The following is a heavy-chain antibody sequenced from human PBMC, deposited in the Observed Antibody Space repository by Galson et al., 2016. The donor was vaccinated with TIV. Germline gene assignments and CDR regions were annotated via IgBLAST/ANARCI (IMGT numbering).Heavy chain of an antibody. CDR3: AGHDSSAVSNWYFNL. CDR2: IYPGNYHT. D-gene: IGHD3-22*01. Sequence: QSGAEVKRTGESLKISCRGSGYPFSGYYIGWVRQVPGKGLEWMGIIYPGNYHTVYSPSFEGQVTISADKSTTTAYLQWNSLKASDTAMYYCAGHDSSAVSNWYFNLWGRGTLVTVSS. V-gene: IGHV5-51*01. CDR1: GYPFSGYY. J-gene: IGHJ2*01.